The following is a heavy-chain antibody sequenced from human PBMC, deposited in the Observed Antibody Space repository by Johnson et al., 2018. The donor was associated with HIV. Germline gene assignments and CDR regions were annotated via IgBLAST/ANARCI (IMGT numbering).Heavy chain of an antibody. CDR2: IYSGGST. CDR3: AGGTTGTTRENAFDI. Sequence: VQLVESGGGLVQPGGSLRLSCAASGFTVSSNYMSWVRQAPGKGLEWVSVIYSGGSTYYADSVKGRFTISRDNSKKTLYLQMNSLTVEYTAVYYCAGGTTGTTRENAFDIWGQGTMVIVSS. CDR1: GFTVSSNY. D-gene: IGHD1-1*01. V-gene: IGHV3-66*01. J-gene: IGHJ3*02.